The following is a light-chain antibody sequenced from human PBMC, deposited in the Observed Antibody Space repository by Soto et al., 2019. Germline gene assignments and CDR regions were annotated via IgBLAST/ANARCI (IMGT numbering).Light chain of an antibody. V-gene: IGKV3-15*01. CDR1: QSVSSD. CDR3: QHYHNWLA. Sequence: EIVMTQSPPSLSVSPVERATLSCRASQSVSSDLAWYQQKPGQAPRLLIYGTSARATGIPARFSGSGFGAEFTLTISSLQSEDSAVYYCQHYHNWLAFGGGTKVDIK. J-gene: IGKJ4*01. CDR2: GTS.